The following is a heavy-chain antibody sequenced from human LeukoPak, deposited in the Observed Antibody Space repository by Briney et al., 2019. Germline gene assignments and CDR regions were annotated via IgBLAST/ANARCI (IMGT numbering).Heavy chain of an antibody. D-gene: IGHD3-22*01. CDR3: AKTQWVGGYYYDFVEAFDI. J-gene: IGHJ3*02. CDR1: GYTFTSYY. V-gene: IGHV1-46*01. Sequence: ASVKVSCKASGYTFTSYYMHWVRQAPGQGLEWMGIINPSGGSTSYAQKFQGRVTMTRDASTSTVYMELSSLRSEDTAVYYCAKTQWVGGYYYDFVEAFDIWGQGTMVTVSS. CDR2: INPSGGST.